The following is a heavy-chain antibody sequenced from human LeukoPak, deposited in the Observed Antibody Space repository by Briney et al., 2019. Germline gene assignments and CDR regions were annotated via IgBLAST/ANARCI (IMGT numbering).Heavy chain of an antibody. CDR1: GFTFKTYG. J-gene: IGHJ4*02. D-gene: IGHD6-19*01. CDR3: AKELVQWRALPEY. V-gene: IGHV3-30*02. CDR2: IKQDGSNK. Sequence: GGPLRLSCAAPGFTFKTYGMHWVRQAPGKGLDWVAFIKQDGSNKYYADSVKGRLTVSRDNSKNTLYLQINSLRPEETPLYTVAKELVQWRALPEYWGQGTLVIVSS.